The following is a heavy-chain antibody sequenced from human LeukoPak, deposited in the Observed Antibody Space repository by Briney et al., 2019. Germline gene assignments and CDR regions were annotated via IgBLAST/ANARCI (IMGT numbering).Heavy chain of an antibody. CDR2: ISYDGSNK. CDR3: AREGYCTNGVCSYYYYYYMDV. Sequence: GGSLRLSCAASGFTFSSYAMHWVRQAPGKGLEWVAVISYDGSNKYYADSVKGRFTISRDNSKNTLYLQMNSLRAEDTAVYYCAREGYCTNGVCSYYYYYYMDVWGKGTTVTVSS. J-gene: IGHJ6*03. V-gene: IGHV3-30-3*01. D-gene: IGHD2-8*01. CDR1: GFTFSSYA.